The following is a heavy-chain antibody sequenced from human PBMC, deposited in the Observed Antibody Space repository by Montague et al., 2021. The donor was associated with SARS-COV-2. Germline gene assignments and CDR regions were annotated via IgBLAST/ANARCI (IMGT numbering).Heavy chain of an antibody. V-gene: IGHV4-4*02. CDR3: AGKVLTVPADY. Sequence: SETLSLTCAVSGVSITSTNWWSLVRQPPGKGLEWIGEISYGGIATXNPXLKSRATISMDRSRNLFSLKLSSVIAADTAIYYCAGKVLTVPADYWGQGTLVTVS. CDR1: GVSITSTNW. J-gene: IGHJ4*02. D-gene: IGHD4-11*01. CDR2: ISYGGIA.